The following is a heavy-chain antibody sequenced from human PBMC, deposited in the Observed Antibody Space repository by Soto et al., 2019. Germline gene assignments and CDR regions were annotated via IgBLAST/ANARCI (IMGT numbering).Heavy chain of an antibody. CDR2: ISHDGSTK. CDR1: GLTFSSYG. CDR3: VTYYGDYESGVFDV. J-gene: IGHJ3*01. V-gene: IGHV3-30*03. Sequence: QVQLVEPGGGVVQPGRALRLSCTASGLTFSSYGMHWVRQAPGKGLEWVAVISHDGSTKYYTDSVRGRFTLSRDNAKNTLYLQMNSLRAEDTAVYYCVTYYGDYESGVFDVWGQGTTVTVSS. D-gene: IGHD4-17*01.